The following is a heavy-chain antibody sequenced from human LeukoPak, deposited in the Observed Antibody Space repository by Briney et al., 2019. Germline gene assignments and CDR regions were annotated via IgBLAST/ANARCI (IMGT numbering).Heavy chain of an antibody. CDR2: INHRGST. D-gene: IGHD4-11*01. CDR3: ARGNLWDYRRYYYYMDV. Sequence: SETLSLTCDVYGGSFSGGSFSGYYWSWIRQPPGKGLEWIGEINHRGSTNYNPSLKSRVTMSVDTSKNQFSLKLSSVTAADTAVYYCARGNLWDYRRYYYYMDVWGKGTTVTISS. V-gene: IGHV4-34*01. J-gene: IGHJ6*03. CDR1: GGSFSGGSFSGYY.